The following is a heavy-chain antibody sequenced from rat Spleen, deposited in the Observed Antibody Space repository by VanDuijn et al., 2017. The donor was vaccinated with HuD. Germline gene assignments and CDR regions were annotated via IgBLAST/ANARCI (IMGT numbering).Heavy chain of an antibody. CDR1: GFTFSNYG. Sequence: EVQLVESGGGLVQPGRSMKLSCAASGFTFSNYGMAWVRQAPTKGLEWVATISYDGSSTYYRDSVKGRFSISRDSAKSTLYLQMDSLRSEDTATYYCARVGTRVSRFAYWGQGTLVTVSS. V-gene: IGHV5-29*01. CDR3: ARVGTRVSRFAY. J-gene: IGHJ3*01. D-gene: IGHD1-4*01. CDR2: ISYDGSST.